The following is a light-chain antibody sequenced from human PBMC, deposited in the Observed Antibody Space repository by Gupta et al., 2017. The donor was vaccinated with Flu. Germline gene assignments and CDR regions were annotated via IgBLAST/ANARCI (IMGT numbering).Light chain of an antibody. CDR1: QSVSSSY. J-gene: IGKJ1*01. CDR3: QQNGSSPRT. Sequence: EIVLTQSPGTLSLSPGERATLSCRASQSVSSSYLAWYQQKPGQAPRLLIYGASSRATGLPDRFSGSGSGTDFTLTISRLDPEDFAVYYCQQNGSSPRTFGQGTKVEIK. CDR2: GAS. V-gene: IGKV3-20*01.